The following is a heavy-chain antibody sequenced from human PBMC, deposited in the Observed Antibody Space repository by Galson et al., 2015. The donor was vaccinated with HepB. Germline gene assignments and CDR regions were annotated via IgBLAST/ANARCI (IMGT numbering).Heavy chain of an antibody. V-gene: IGHV1-2*06. CDR2: INPNSGGT. D-gene: IGHD3-16*02. CDR1: GYTFTGYY. CDR3: AREAHYIWGSYRYDAFDI. J-gene: IGHJ3*02. Sequence: SVKVSCKASGYTFTGYYMHWVRQAPGQGLEWMGRINPNSGGTNYAQKFQGRVTMTRDTSISTAYMELSRLRSDDTAVYYCAREAHYIWGSYRYDAFDIWGQGTMVTVSS.